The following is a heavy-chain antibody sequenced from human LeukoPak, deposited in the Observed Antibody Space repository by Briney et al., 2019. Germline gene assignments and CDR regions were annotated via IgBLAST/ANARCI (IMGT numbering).Heavy chain of an antibody. Sequence: SETLSLTCTVSGGSISSYYWSWIRQPPGKGLEWIGYIYYSGSTNYNPSLKSRVTISVDTSKNQFSLKLSSVTAADTPVYYCARASGTATIPTGAFDIWGQGTMVTVSS. CDR3: ARASGTATIPTGAFDI. CDR2: IYYSGST. V-gene: IGHV4-59*01. CDR1: GGSISSYY. J-gene: IGHJ3*02. D-gene: IGHD5-24*01.